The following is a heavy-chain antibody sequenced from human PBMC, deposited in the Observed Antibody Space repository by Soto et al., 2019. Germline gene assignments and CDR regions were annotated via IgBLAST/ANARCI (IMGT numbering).Heavy chain of an antibody. V-gene: IGHV1-3*01. CDR2: ISAGNGNT. J-gene: IGHJ6*02. Sequence: ASVKVSCKXSGYTFRSYAIHWVRQAPGQRLEWMGWISAGNGNTKYSEKFQGRVTITRDTAASTAYMEVSSLRSEDTGVYYCARNYDSRYFYYYGMDVWGQGTTVTVSS. D-gene: IGHD5-12*01. CDR3: ARNYDSRYFYYYGMDV. CDR1: GYTFRSYA.